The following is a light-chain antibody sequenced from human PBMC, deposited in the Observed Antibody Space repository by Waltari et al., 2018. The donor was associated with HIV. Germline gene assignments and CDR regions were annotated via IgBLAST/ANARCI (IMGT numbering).Light chain of an antibody. CDR2: DNN. CDR3: QSYDTSLSAVV. V-gene: IGLV1-40*01. CDR1: RTNLGAGSD. Sequence: QSVVTPPPPVPGASGQRITSACSGSRTNLGAGSDFYWYQQLPGTAPKVIIYDNNKRPSGVPDRFSGSKSGTSASLAITGLQAEDEAEYYCQSYDTSLSAVVFGGGTTLTVL. J-gene: IGLJ3*02.